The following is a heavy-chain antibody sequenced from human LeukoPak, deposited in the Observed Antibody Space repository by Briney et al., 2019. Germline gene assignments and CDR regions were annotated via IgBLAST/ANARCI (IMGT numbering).Heavy chain of an antibody. J-gene: IGHJ4*02. CDR1: GFAFSTYS. Sequence: PGGSLILSCAASGFAFSTYSMNWVRQAPGKGLEWVSSITSTSAYIYYADSVKGRFTISRDNAKNSLYLQMNSLRAEDMAVYYCARVAGGSYHFDYWGQGALVTVSS. CDR2: ITSTSAYI. D-gene: IGHD1-26*01. V-gene: IGHV3-21*01. CDR3: ARVAGGSYHFDY.